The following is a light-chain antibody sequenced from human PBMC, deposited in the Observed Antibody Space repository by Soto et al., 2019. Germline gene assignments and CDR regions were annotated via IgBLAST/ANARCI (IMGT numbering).Light chain of an antibody. Sequence: EIVLPQSPGTLSLSPGERATLSSRASQSVSSSYLAWYQQKPGQAHRLLIYGASSRATGIPDRFSGSGSGTDFPLTISRLEPEDFAVYFCQQYGSSPWTFGQGTKVEIK. CDR3: QQYGSSPWT. J-gene: IGKJ1*01. CDR1: QSVSSSY. V-gene: IGKV3-20*01. CDR2: GAS.